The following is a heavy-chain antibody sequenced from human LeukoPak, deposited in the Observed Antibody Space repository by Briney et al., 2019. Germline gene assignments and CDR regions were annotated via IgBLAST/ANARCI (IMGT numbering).Heavy chain of an antibody. Sequence: SETLSLTCTVSGDSITTYYWSWLRQPPGKGLEWIGYIFYSGSTSYNPSLKSRVTISIDTSKNQCSLKLSSVTAADTAVYYCARLLSGSSLPFESWGQGTLVTVSS. CDR2: IFYSGST. CDR1: GDSITTYY. J-gene: IGHJ4*02. CDR3: ARLLSGSSLPFES. V-gene: IGHV4-59*01. D-gene: IGHD1-26*01.